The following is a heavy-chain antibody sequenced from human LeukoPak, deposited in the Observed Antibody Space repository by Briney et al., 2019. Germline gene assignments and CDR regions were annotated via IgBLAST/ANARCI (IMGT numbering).Heavy chain of an antibody. CDR2: VYYSGSN. CDR3: ARQGGDNGYYYFDF. Sequence: PSETLSLTYSVYGGSIRSSHYYWGWIRQPPGQGLERIASVYYSGSNYYTPSLRSRVTISIDTSKNQFSLKLTSVTAADTAVFYCARQGGDNGYYYFDFWGQGTLVTVSS. J-gene: IGHJ4*02. D-gene: IGHD4-17*01. CDR1: GGSIRSSHYY. V-gene: IGHV4-39*01.